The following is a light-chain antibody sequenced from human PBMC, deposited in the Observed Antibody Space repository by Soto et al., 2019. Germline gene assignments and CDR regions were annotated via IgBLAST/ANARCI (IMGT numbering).Light chain of an antibody. CDR2: RNS. CDR1: SSNIGAGYD. Sequence: QSVLTQPPSVSGAPGQRVTISCTGSSSNIGAGYDVHWYQQHPGTAPKLLIYRNSNRPSGVPDRFSGSKSGTSGSLAITGLQAEDEADYYCQSYDSSLSGSVFGGGTKLTVL. V-gene: IGLV1-40*01. CDR3: QSYDSSLSGSV. J-gene: IGLJ2*01.